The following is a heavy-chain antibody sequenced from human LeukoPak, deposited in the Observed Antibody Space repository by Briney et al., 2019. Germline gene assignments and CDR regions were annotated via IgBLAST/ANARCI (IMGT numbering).Heavy chain of an antibody. D-gene: IGHD2-2*01. CDR2: ISSSSTSI. CDR1: GFTFSSYS. J-gene: IGHJ4*02. CDR3: ARGCSSTSCPGD. V-gene: IGHV3-48*01. Sequence: GGSLRHSCAASGFTFSSYSINWVRQAPGRGLVGVSYISSSSTSIYYADSVKGRFTISRDNDKTSLNLQMNSLRGEDTAVYYCARGCSSTSCPGDWGQGPLVTVSS.